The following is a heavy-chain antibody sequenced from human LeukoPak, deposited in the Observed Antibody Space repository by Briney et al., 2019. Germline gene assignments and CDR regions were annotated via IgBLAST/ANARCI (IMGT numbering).Heavy chain of an antibody. CDR2: ISAYNGNT. CDR1: GYTFTSDG. D-gene: IGHD3-22*01. V-gene: IGHV1-18*01. CDR3: ARDGVSTMIVKY. Sequence: ASVKVSCKASGYTFTSDGISWGRQAPGRGREWMGWISAYNGNTNYAQKLRGRVTMTTDTSTSTAYMELRSLRSDDTAVYYCARDGVSTMIVKYWGQGTLVTVSS. J-gene: IGHJ4*02.